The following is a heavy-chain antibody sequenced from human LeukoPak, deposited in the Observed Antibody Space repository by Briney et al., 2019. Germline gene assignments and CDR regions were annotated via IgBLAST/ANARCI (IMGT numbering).Heavy chain of an antibody. CDR2: IYSGGRT. Sequence: GGYLRLSCAASGFTVSSNYMSWVRRAPGKGLEWVSLIYSGGRTFYADSVKGRFTISRDNSKNTLYLQMNSLRAEDTAVYYCANGEIQLMVDWGQGTLVTVSS. CDR3: ANGEIQLMVD. CDR1: GFTVSSNY. V-gene: IGHV3-66*01. J-gene: IGHJ4*02. D-gene: IGHD5-18*01.